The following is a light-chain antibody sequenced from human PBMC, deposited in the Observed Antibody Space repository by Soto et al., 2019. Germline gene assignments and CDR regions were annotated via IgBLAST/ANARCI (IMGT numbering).Light chain of an antibody. V-gene: IGKV3-15*01. CDR1: QSVRSN. J-gene: IGKJ1*01. Sequence: EIVIKQSPATLSVSPGERATLSCRASQSVRSNLAWSPPTPGKAPRLVIYAASPRATDLPARFSGSGSGTDFTRPISSPQSEDFDVDYCQQYNNWTRTFGQGTKVDI. CDR3: QQYNNWTRT. CDR2: AAS.